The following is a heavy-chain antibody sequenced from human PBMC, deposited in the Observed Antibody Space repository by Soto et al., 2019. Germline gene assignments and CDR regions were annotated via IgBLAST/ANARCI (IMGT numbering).Heavy chain of an antibody. D-gene: IGHD6-13*01. Sequence: QVLLQESGPGLVKPSETLSLTCTVSGGSISNYYWTWIRQPAGKGLEWIGRIYTSGTTNYNPSLKSRVTMLIDTSKNQFSLRLSSVTAADTALYYCARQRTYSSSWYDYWGQGTLVTVSS. CDR1: GGSISNYY. V-gene: IGHV4-4*07. J-gene: IGHJ4*02. CDR3: ARQRTYSSSWYDY. CDR2: IYTSGTT.